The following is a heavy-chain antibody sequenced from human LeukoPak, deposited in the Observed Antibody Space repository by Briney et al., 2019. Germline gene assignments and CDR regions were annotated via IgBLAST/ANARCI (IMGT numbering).Heavy chain of an antibody. D-gene: IGHD2-15*01. CDR3: ASVGVVVATNAFDI. J-gene: IGHJ3*02. CDR2: MNPNSGNT. V-gene: IGHV1-8*03. CDR1: GYTFTSYD. Sequence: ASVKVSCKASGYTFTSYDINWVRQATGQGLEWMGWMNPNSGNTGYAQKFQGRVTITRNTSISTAYMELSSLRSEDTAVYYCASVGVVVATNAFDIWGQGTMVTVSS.